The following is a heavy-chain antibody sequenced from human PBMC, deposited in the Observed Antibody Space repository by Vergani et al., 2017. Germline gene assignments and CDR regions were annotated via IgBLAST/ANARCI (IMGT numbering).Heavy chain of an antibody. Sequence: EVQLVESGGGLVQPGRSLRLSCAASGFNFDESGMHWVRQAPGKGLEWVSGISGSGVSTYYADSGKGRFTISRDNSKNTLYLQMNSLRAEDTAVYYCAKDHSRLSYYFEYWGQGTLVTVSS. CDR3: AKDHSRLSYYFEY. CDR2: ISGSGVST. J-gene: IGHJ4*02. V-gene: IGHV3-23*04. CDR1: GFNFDESG. D-gene: IGHD2/OR15-2a*01.